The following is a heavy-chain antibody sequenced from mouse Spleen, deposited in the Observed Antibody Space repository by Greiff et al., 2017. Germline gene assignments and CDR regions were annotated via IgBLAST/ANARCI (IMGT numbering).Heavy chain of an antibody. CDR3: ARKGDGYYVYFDY. J-gene: IGHJ2*01. CDR2: IYPGDGST. Sequence: QVQLQQSGPELVKPGASVKMSCKASGYTFTSYYIHWVKQRPGQGLEWIGWIYPGDGSTKYNEKFKGKTTLTADKSSSTAYMLLRSLTSEDSAIYFCARKGDGYYVYFDYWGQGTTLTVSS. V-gene: IGHV1S56*01. CDR1: GYTFTSYY. D-gene: IGHD2-3*01.